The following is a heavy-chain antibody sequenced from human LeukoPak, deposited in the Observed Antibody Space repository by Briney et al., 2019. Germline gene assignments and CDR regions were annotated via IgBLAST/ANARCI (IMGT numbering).Heavy chain of an antibody. CDR1: GVSIGSYY. CDR3: ARARRWLQSGVDY. Sequence: SETLSLTCTVSGVSIGSYYWSWVRQPPGKGLEWLGYIYYSGSTNYNPSLKSRVTISVDTSKNQFSLKLSSVTAADTAVYYCARARRWLQSGVDYWGQGTLVTVSS. CDR2: IYYSGST. J-gene: IGHJ4*02. D-gene: IGHD5-24*01. V-gene: IGHV4-59*01.